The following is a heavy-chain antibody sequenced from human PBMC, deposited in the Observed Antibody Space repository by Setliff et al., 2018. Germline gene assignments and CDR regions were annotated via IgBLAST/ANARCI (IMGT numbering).Heavy chain of an antibody. Sequence: ETLSLTCTVSGASIANINYYWGLIRQPPGKGLEWIGSIFYSGRTFYNPSLKSRVTISVDTSKNQFSLTLSSVTAADTAVYYCARLPNYVWGSPVDYWGQGTLVTVSS. V-gene: IGHV4-39*01. CDR2: IFYSGRT. J-gene: IGHJ4*02. D-gene: IGHD3-16*01. CDR3: ARLPNYVWGSPVDY. CDR1: GASIANINYY.